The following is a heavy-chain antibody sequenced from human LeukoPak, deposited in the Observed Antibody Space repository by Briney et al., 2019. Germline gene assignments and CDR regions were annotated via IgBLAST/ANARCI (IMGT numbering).Heavy chain of an antibody. J-gene: IGHJ4*02. CDR2: INHSGST. CDR3: ARHGYTSGPIDY. D-gene: IGHD6-19*01. V-gene: IGHV4-34*01. CDR1: GGSFSGYY. Sequence: SETLSLTCAVYGGSFSGYYWSWIRQPPGKGLEWIGEINHSGSTNYNPSLKSRVTISVDTSKNQFSLKLISLTAADTAVYFCARHGYTSGPIDYWGQGTLVTVSS.